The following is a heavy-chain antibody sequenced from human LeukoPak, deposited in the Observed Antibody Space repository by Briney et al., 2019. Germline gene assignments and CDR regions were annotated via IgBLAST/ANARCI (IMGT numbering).Heavy chain of an antibody. J-gene: IGHJ4*02. CDR2: IYSTGST. Sequence: SETLSLTCAVYGGSFSGYYWSWIRQPAGKGLEWIGRIYSTGSTNYNPSLKSRVTMSVDTSKNQFSLRLRSVTAADTAVYYCARQIASAGTAGFDFWGQGALVTVSS. V-gene: IGHV4-59*10. CDR1: GGSFSGYY. D-gene: IGHD6-13*01. CDR3: ARQIASAGTAGFDF.